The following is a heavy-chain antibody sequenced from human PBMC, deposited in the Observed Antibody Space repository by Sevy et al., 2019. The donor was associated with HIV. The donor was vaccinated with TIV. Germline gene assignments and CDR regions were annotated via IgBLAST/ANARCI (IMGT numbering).Heavy chain of an antibody. CDR2: ISYDGSYK. D-gene: IGHD6-13*01. CDR1: GFTFSSHG. CDR3: ARDSGYSINWYPAY. Sequence: GGSLRLSCAASGFTFSSHGMHWVRQAPGKGLEWVAVISYDGSYKSYGDSVKGPFTISRDDSKNTLYLQMNSLRPEDTAVYYCARDSGYSINWYPAYWGQGTLVTVSS. V-gene: IGHV3-30*03. J-gene: IGHJ4*02.